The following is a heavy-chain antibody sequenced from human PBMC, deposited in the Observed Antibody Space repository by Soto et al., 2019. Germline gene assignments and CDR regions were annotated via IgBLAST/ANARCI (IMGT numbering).Heavy chain of an antibody. Sequence: GGSLRLSCAASGFTFSDFYMSWIRQAPGKGLEWVSYISSSGSTIYYADSVKGRFTISRDNAKNSLYLQMNSLRAEDTAVYYCASNRNYYYDSSGYYLDYWGRGTLVTASS. J-gene: IGHJ4*02. CDR1: GFTFSDFY. V-gene: IGHV3-11*01. CDR2: ISSSGSTI. D-gene: IGHD3-22*01. CDR3: ASNRNYYYDSSGYYLDY.